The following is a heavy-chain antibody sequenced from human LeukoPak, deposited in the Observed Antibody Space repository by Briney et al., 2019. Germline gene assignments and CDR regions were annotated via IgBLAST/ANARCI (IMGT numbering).Heavy chain of an antibody. D-gene: IGHD3-9*01. V-gene: IGHV3-53*04. CDR3: ARGLTSPYWYFDL. J-gene: IGHJ2*01. CDR2: IYSGGST. Sequence: PGGSLRLSCAASGFTVSSNYMSWVRQAPGKGLEWGSVIYSGGSTSYADSVKGRFTISRHNSKNTLYLQMNSLRADDTAVYYCARGLTSPYWYFDLWGRGTLVTVSS. CDR1: GFTVSSNY.